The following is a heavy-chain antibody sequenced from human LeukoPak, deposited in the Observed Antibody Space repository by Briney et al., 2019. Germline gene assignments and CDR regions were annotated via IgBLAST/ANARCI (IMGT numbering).Heavy chain of an antibody. V-gene: IGHV4-38-2*01. CDR2: IYHSGST. CDR3: ASGRSSIRWFDP. J-gene: IGHJ5*02. CDR1: GYSISSGYY. D-gene: IGHD6-6*01. Sequence: SETLSLTCALSGYSISSGYYWGWIRQPPGKGLEWIGSIYHSGSTYYNPSLKSRVTISVDTSKNQFSLKLSSVTAADTAVYYCASGRSSIRWFDPWGQGTLVTVSS.